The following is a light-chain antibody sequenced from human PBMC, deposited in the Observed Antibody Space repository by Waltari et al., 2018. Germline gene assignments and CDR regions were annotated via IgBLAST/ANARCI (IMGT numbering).Light chain of an antibody. Sequence: QSALTQPRSVSGSPGQSVTISCTATSRDVGRYNHVSWYQQHPGKAPKLMIYDVSKRPSGVPDRFSGSKSGNTASLTISGLQAEDEADYYCCSYAGSYTWVFGGGTKLTVL. CDR1: SRDVGRYNH. J-gene: IGLJ3*02. CDR3: CSYAGSYTWV. CDR2: DVS. V-gene: IGLV2-11*02.